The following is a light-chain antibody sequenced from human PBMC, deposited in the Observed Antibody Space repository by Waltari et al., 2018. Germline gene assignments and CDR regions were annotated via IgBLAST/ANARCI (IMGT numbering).Light chain of an antibody. Sequence: SYVLTQPPSVSVAPGETARLNCGGDKLVYKSVHWYQQRPGQAPVLVISYDHERPSGIPERFSGSKSGHTATLTIIRVEAGDAADYYCQVWDSSTDHSWVFGGGTRLTVL. CDR2: YDH. J-gene: IGLJ3*02. CDR1: KLVYKS. CDR3: QVWDSSTDHSWV. V-gene: IGLV3-21*04.